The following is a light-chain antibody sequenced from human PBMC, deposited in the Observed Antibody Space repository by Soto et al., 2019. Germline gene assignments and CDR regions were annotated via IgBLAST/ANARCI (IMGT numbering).Light chain of an antibody. CDR2: EVS. Sequence: QSALTQPASVSGSPGQSITISCAGTSSDVGGYNYVSWYQQHPGKAPKLMIYEVSNRPSGVSNRFSGSKSGNTASLTISGLQAEAEDDYYCSSYTSSSTYVFGTGTMVTVL. CDR3: SSYTSSSTYV. V-gene: IGLV2-14*01. CDR1: SSDVGGYNY. J-gene: IGLJ1*01.